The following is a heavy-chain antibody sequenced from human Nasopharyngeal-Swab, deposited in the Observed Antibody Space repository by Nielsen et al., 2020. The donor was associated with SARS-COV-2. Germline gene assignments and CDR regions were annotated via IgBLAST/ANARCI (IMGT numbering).Heavy chain of an antibody. J-gene: IGHJ5*02. CDR1: GCTFTRYY. CDR2: INPGGGSA. CDR3: ARGVDPREVVADTDCFDP. V-gene: IGHV1-46*01. D-gene: IGHD2-15*01. Sequence: ALVQVSCQASGCTFTRYYIHWMRQAPGQGLEWMGIINPGGGSARYSQNFQGRVTMTRDTSTSTVYMELSSLRSEDTAVYNRARGVDPREVVADTDCFDPWGQGTLVTVSS.